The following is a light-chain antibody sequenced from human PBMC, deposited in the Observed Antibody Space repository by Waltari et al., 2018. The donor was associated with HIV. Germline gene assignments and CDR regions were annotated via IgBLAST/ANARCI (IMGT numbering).Light chain of an antibody. CDR2: RNK. Sequence: QSVLTQPPSASGTPGQRVTISCSGSSSNIGSNTVNWYQQLPGPAPKLLNYRNKQRPSGVPDRFSGSKSGTAASLAISGLQSEDEADYYCAAWDDSLNGWVFGGGTKLTVL. CDR1: SSNIGSNT. V-gene: IGLV1-44*01. J-gene: IGLJ3*02. CDR3: AAWDDSLNGWV.